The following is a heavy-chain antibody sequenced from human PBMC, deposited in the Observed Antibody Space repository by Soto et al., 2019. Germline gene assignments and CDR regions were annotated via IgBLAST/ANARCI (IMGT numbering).Heavy chain of an antibody. D-gene: IGHD6-6*01. CDR1: VDSIINNY. Sequence: SETLSLPCTDSVDSIINNYWSWIRQPPGKGLEWIGYIYNIGSTNYNPSLKGRATMSVDTSKNQFSLTLRSVTAADTAVYFCSGGDSWHLVDYWGQGPLVTVSS. J-gene: IGHJ4*01. CDR2: IYNIGST. CDR3: SGGDSWHLVDY. V-gene: IGHV4-59*01.